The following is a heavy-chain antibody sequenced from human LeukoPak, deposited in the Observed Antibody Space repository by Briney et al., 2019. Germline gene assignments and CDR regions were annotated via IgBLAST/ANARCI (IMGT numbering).Heavy chain of an antibody. CDR2: MNPNSGNT. CDR1: GYTFTSYG. V-gene: IGHV1-8*02. Sequence: ASVKVSCKASGYTFTSYGISWVRQAPGQGLEWMGWMNPNSGNTGYAQKFQGRVTMTRNTSISTAYMELSSLRSEDTAVYYCARGRGYSYAWFNIYSGQGTLVTVSS. D-gene: IGHD5-18*01. J-gene: IGHJ4*02. CDR3: ARGRGYSYAWFNIY.